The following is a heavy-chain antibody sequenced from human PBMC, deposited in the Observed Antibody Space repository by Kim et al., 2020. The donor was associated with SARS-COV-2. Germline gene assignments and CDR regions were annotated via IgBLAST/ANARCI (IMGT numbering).Heavy chain of an antibody. J-gene: IGHJ6*02. V-gene: IGHV3-64D*09. Sequence: YYADSVRGRFTVSRDNSKHTLYLQMSSLRPEDMAVDYCVKSKGAYYGMDVWGLGTTVTVSS. D-gene: IGHD3-3*01. CDR3: VKSKGAYYGMDV.